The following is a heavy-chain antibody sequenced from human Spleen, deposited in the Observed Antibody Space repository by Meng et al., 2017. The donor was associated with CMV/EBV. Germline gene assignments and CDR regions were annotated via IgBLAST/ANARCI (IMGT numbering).Heavy chain of an antibody. CDR2: IRSKTYGGTA. D-gene: IGHD3-16*01. V-gene: IGHV3-49*04. J-gene: IGHJ4*02. CDR3: TIGNNNAYYH. Sequence: GESLKISCTASGISFGDYSITWVRQAPGRGLEWVGFIRSKTYGGTAEYAASVKGRFSISRDDSKSIAHLQMKSLKTEDTAVYYCTIGNNNAYYHWGQGTLVTVSS. CDR1: GISFGDYS.